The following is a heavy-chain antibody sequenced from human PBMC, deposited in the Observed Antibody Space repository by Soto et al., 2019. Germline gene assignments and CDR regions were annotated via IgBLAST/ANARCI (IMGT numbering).Heavy chain of an antibody. CDR2: IKSKTDGGTT. D-gene: IGHD3-22*01. J-gene: IGHJ4*02. CDR1: RCAFRSAW. V-gene: IGHV3-15*07. CDR3: TTDPVTMIVVVPSSG. Sequence: PGRPHRLRYAASRCAFRSAWLNWVRQAPGKGLEWVGRIKSKTDGGTTDYAAPVKGRFTISRDDSKNTLYLQMNSLKTEDTAVYYCTTDPVTMIVVVPSSGWGQGTLVTVSS.